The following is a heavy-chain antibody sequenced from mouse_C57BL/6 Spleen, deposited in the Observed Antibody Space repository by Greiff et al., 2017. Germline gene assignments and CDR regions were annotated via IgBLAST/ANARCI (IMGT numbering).Heavy chain of an antibody. V-gene: IGHV1-80*01. D-gene: IGHD2-4*01. CDR2: IYPGDGDT. CDR1: GYAFSSYW. Sequence: SGAELVKPGASVKISCKASGYAFSSYWMNWVKQRPGKGLEWIGQIYPGDGDTNYNGKFKGKATLTADKSSSTAYMQLSSLTSEDSAVYFCARTDYDAWFAYWGQGTLVTVSA. CDR3: ARTDYDAWFAY. J-gene: IGHJ3*01.